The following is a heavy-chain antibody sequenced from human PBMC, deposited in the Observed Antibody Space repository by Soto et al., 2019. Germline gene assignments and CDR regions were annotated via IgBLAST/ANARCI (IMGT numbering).Heavy chain of an antibody. V-gene: IGHV4-59*01. CDR1: GGSISSYY. CDR2: IYYSGST. D-gene: IGHD5-18*01. J-gene: IGHJ2*01. CDR3: ARDTALNWYFDL. Sequence: QVQLQESGPGLVKPSETLSLTCTVSGGSISSYYWSWIRQPPGKGLEWIGSIYYSGSTNYNTSLQHRVTISVDTSKNQFSLKLSSVTAADTAVYYCARDTALNWYFDLWGRGTLVTVSS.